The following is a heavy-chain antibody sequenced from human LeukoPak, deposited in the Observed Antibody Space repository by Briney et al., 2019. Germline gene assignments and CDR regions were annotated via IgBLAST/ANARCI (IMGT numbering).Heavy chain of an antibody. V-gene: IGHV3-23*01. D-gene: IGHD2-2*01. CDR1: GFTFSSYA. CDR2: ISGSGGST. CDR3: ARYQLGSYYFDY. Sequence: GGSLRLSCAASGFTFSSYAMSWVRQAPGKGLEWVSGISGSGGSTHYADSVKGQFTISRDNSKNTLYLQMNNLRAEDTALYYCARYQLGSYYFDYWGQGTLVTVSS. J-gene: IGHJ4*02.